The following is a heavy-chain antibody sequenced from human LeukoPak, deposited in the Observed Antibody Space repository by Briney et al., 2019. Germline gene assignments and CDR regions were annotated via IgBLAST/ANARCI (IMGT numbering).Heavy chain of an antibody. CDR2: INSDGSST. CDR3: ARGIKVGDFWSGYYYSDYYYYGMDV. Sequence: PGGSLRLSCAASGFTFSSYWMHWVRQAPGKGLVWVSRINSDGSSTSHADSVKGRFTISRDNAKNTLYLQMNSLRAEDTAVYYCARGIKVGDFWSGYYYSDYYYYGMDVWGQGTTVTVSS. V-gene: IGHV3-74*01. CDR1: GFTFSSYW. D-gene: IGHD3-3*01. J-gene: IGHJ6*02.